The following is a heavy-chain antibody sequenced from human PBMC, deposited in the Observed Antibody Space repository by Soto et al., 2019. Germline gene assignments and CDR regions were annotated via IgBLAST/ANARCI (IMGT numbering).Heavy chain of an antibody. CDR1: GGSISTSGYF. CDR2: IYYSGST. J-gene: IGHJ5*02. D-gene: IGHD4-4*01. CDR3: ATSNWFDP. V-gene: IGHV4-39*01. Sequence: QLQLQESGPGLVKPSETLSLTCTVSGGSISTSGYFWGWIRQPPGKGLEWIGTIYYSGSTYYNPSLKSRVTISVDTSKNQCSLKLSSVTAADTAVYYCATSNWFDPWGQGTLVTVSS.